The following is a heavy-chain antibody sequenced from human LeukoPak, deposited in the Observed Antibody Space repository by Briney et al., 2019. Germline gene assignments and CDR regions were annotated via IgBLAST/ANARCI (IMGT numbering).Heavy chain of an antibody. CDR1: GFAFSNYA. CDR3: ARGRSGSHHFDS. CDR2: ISYDGSNK. J-gene: IGHJ4*02. D-gene: IGHD3-10*01. Sequence: GGSLRLSCAASGFAFSNYAMHWVRQAPGKGLEWVAIISYDGSNKYYADSVKGRFTISRDNSKNTLYLQMNSLRADDTAVYYCARGRSGSHHFDSWGQGTLVTVPS. V-gene: IGHV3-30*04.